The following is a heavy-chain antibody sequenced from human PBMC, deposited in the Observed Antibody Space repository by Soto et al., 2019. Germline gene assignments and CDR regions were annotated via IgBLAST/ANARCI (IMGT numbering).Heavy chain of an antibody. Sequence: SETLSLTCAVYGGSFSGYYWSWIRQPPGKGLEWIGEINHSGSTNYNPSLKSRVTISVDTSKNQFSLKLTSVTAADTAVYYCARRVVYYDSRGDATHVCGPGTMVTV. J-gene: IGHJ3*01. CDR1: GGSFSGYY. D-gene: IGHD3-22*01. CDR3: ARRVVYYDSRGDATHV. V-gene: IGHV4-34*01. CDR2: INHSGST.